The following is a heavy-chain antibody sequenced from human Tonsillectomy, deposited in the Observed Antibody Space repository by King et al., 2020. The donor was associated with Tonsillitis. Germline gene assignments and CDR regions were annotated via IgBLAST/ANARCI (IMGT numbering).Heavy chain of an antibody. CDR2: ISYDGSYE. D-gene: IGHD6-6*01. J-gene: IGHJ4*02. V-gene: IGHV3-30*01. CDR3: AGEVPSMNSPIGAYFDT. CDR1: GFTFNDYA. Sequence: VQLVESGGGVVQPGRSLRLTCAASGFTFNDYALHWVRQAPGKGLEGVTFISYDGSYEYYADSVRGRFTISRDNSNNTLYLQMKSMRAGDTDVVYCAGEVPSMNSPIGAYFDTWGQGTLVPVSS.